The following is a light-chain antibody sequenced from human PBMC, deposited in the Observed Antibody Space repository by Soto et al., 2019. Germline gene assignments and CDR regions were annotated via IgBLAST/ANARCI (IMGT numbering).Light chain of an antibody. V-gene: IGKV4-1*01. Sequence: DTVMTQSPDSLAVSLGERATINCKSSQSVFHSANNMNYLAWYQQKPGQSPKLLISWASIRDSGVPDRFSGSGSGTDFTLTINSLQPEDVATYYCQNHNNAPWTFGQGTKVEIQ. CDR2: WAS. CDR3: QNHNNAPWT. CDR1: QSVFHSANNMNY. J-gene: IGKJ1*01.